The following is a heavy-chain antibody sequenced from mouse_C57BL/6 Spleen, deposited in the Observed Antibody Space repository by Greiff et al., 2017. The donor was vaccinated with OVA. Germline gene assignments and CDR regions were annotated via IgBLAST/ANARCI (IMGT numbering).Heavy chain of an antibody. CDR2: INPNNGGT. CDR3: ARGYYGSSYAAWFDY. J-gene: IGHJ3*01. D-gene: IGHD1-1*01. V-gene: IGHV1-18*01. CDR1: GYTFTDYN. Sequence: EVQLQQSGPELVKPGASVKIPCKASGYTFTDYNMDWVKQSHGKSLEWIGDINPNNGGTIYNQKFKGKATLTVDKSSSTAYMELRSLTYEDTAVYDCARGYYGSSYAAWFDYWGQGTMVTVSA.